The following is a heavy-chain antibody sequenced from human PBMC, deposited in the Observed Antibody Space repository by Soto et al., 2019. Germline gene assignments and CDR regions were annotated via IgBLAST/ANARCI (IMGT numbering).Heavy chain of an antibody. Sequence: SVKVSCKASGGTFSSYAISWGRQAPGQGLEWMGGIIPIFGTANYAQKFQGRVTITADESTSTAYMELSSLRSEDTAVYYCARGGASSSGRIWWFDPWGQGTLVTVSS. D-gene: IGHD6-6*01. V-gene: IGHV1-69*13. J-gene: IGHJ5*02. CDR3: ARGGASSSGRIWWFDP. CDR2: IIPIFGTA. CDR1: GGTFSSYA.